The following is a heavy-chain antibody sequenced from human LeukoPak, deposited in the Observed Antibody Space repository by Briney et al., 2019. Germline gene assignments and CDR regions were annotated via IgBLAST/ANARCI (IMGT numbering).Heavy chain of an antibody. Sequence: SETLSLTCAVSGGSISSSNWWSWVRQPPGKGLEWIGEFYHSGSTNYNPSLKSRVTISVDTSKNQFSLKLSSVTAADTAVYYCARGEVDIVVVPAARGWAYYYYGMDVWGQGTTVTVSS. V-gene: IGHV4-4*02. CDR3: ARGEVDIVVVPAARGWAYYYYGMDV. CDR1: GGSISSSNW. J-gene: IGHJ6*02. D-gene: IGHD2-2*03. CDR2: FYHSGST.